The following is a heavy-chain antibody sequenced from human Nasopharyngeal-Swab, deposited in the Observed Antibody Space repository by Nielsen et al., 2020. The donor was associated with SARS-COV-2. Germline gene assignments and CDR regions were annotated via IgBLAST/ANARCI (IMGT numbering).Heavy chain of an antibody. J-gene: IGHJ5*02. CDR3: ARKSYSSSSRWFDP. V-gene: IGHV4-4*02. CDR2: IYHSGST. D-gene: IGHD6-6*01. Sequence: SETLSLTCAVSGGSISSSNWWRWVRHPPGKGLEWIGEIYHSGSTNYNPSLKSRVTISVDKSKNQFSLKLSSVTAADTPVYYFARKSYSSSSRWFDPWGQGTLVTVSS. CDR1: GGSISSSNW.